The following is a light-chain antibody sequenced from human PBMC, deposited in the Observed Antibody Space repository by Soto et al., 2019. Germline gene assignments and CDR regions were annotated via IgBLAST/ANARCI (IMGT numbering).Light chain of an antibody. V-gene: IGKV3-20*01. Sequence: EIVMTQSPGTLSLSRGERATLSCRASQSFNRNYLAWYQQKPGQAPRPLIYGPSSRAPGIPDRFSGSGSGTHFTLTISRLEPEDFAVYYCQQYGSSRTFGQGTKVDIK. CDR3: QQYGSSRT. CDR2: GPS. J-gene: IGKJ1*01. CDR1: QSFNRNY.